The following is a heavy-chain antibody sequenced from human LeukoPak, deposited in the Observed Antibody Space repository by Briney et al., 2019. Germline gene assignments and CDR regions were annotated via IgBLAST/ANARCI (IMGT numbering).Heavy chain of an antibody. V-gene: IGHV4-39*01. CDR3: ARLSELSLFIFDY. CDR1: GGSISSSNYY. J-gene: IGHJ4*02. D-gene: IGHD3-16*02. Sequence: SETLSLTCTVSGGSISSSNYYWGWIRQPPGKGLEWIGSMYYSGTTYYNPSLKSRVTISVDTSKNQFSLKLSSVTAADTALYYCARLSELSLFIFDYWGQGTLVTVSS. CDR2: MYYSGTT.